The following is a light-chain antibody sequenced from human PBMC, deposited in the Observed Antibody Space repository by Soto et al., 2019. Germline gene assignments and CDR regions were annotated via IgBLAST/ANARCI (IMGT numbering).Light chain of an antibody. CDR1: SGHSNYA. CDR2: LNSDGSH. V-gene: IGLV4-69*01. J-gene: IGLJ2*01. Sequence: QLVLTQSPSASASLGASVKLTCTLSSGHSNYAIAWHQQQSEKGPRYLMKLNSDGSHSKGDGIPDRFSGSSSGAERYLTISSIQSADEADYYCQTWGSGIVVLGGGTKLTVL. CDR3: QTWGSGIVV.